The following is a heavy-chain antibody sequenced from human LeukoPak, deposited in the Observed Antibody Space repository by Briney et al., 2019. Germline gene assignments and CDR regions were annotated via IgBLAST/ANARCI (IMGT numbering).Heavy chain of an antibody. J-gene: IGHJ6*03. V-gene: IGHV3-30*04. CDR1: GFTFSSYA. CDR2: ISYDGSNK. CDR3: AKDHNQSSSSWAYYYYYYMDV. D-gene: IGHD6-13*01. Sequence: GGSLRLSCAASGFTFSSYAMHWVRQAPGKGLEWVAVISYDGSNKYYADSVKGRFTISRDNSKNTLYLQMNSLRAEDTAVYYCAKDHNQSSSSWAYYYYYYMDVWGKGTTVTVSS.